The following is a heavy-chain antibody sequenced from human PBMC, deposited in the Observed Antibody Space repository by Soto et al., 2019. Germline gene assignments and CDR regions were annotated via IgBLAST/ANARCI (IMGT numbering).Heavy chain of an antibody. CDR1: GFTFNNNA. D-gene: IGHD6-19*01. J-gene: IGHJ4*02. CDR2: MSGNGGTT. CDR3: AKVMTAVTSTGEGYYCDY. Sequence: GVSLRLPCAASGFTFNNNAMSWFRRAPGKALDRGAGMSGNGGTTYNTDCAKGRLAISRVNTKRTLYQQMYRLRAEDTAVYCCAKVMTAVTSTGEGYYCDYWGQGTLVTVAS. V-gene: IGHV3-23*01.